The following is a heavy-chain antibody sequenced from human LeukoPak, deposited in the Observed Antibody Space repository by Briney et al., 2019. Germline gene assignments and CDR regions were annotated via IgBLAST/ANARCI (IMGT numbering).Heavy chain of an antibody. CDR2: ISGSGGST. Sequence: GGSLRLSCAASGFTFSSYAMSWVRQAPAKGLEWVSAISGSGGSTYYADSVKGRFTISRDNSKNTLYLQMNSLRAEDTAVYYCAKDEYDFWSGYYPYWGQGTLVTVSS. CDR3: AKDEYDFWSGYYPY. V-gene: IGHV3-23*01. J-gene: IGHJ4*02. D-gene: IGHD3-3*01. CDR1: GFTFSSYA.